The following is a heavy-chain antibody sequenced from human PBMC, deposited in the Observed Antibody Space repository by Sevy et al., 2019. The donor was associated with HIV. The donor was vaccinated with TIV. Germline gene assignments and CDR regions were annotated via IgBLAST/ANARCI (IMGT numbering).Heavy chain of an antibody. CDR3: AREDFRYSYGFNWFDP. Sequence: SETLSLTCTVSGGSISSYYWSWIRQPAGKGLEWIGRIYTSGSTNYNPSPKSRVTMSVDTSKNQFSLKLSSVTAADTAVYYCAREDFRYSYGFNWFDPWGQGTLVTVSS. D-gene: IGHD5-18*01. CDR2: IYTSGST. CDR1: GGSISSYY. J-gene: IGHJ5*02. V-gene: IGHV4-4*07.